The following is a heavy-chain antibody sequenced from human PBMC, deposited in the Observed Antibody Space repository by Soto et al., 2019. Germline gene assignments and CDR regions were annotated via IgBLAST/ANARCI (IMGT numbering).Heavy chain of an antibody. J-gene: IGHJ4*02. V-gene: IGHV1-8*01. D-gene: IGHD4-17*01. CDR2: MNPNSGNT. CDR1: GYTFTSYD. CDR3: ARGSNYYGDYPDPFDY. Sequence: QVPLVQSGAEVKKPGASVKVSCKASGYTFTSYDINWVRQATGQGLEGMGWMNPNSGNTGYAQKFQGRVTMTRNTSISTAYMELSSLRSEDTAVYYCARGSNYYGDYPDPFDYWGQGTLVTVSS.